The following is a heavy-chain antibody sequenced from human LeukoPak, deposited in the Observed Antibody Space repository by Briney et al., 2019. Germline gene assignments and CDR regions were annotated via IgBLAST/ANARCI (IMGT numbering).Heavy chain of an antibody. CDR2: ISGSGGST. V-gene: IGHV3-23*01. J-gene: IGHJ4*02. CDR3: AKTSDLVVVPAAIAY. D-gene: IGHD2-2*01. CDR1: GFTFSSYA. Sequence: PGGTLRLSCAASGFTFSSYAMSWVRQAPGKGLEWVSAISGSGGSTYYADSVKGRFTISRDNSKNTLYLQMNSLRAEDTAVDYCAKTSDLVVVPAAIAYWGQKTLVTVS.